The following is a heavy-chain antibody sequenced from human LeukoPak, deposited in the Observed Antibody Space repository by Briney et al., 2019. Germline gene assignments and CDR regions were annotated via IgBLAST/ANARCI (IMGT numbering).Heavy chain of an antibody. V-gene: IGHV3-30-3*01. Sequence: GGSLGLSCAASGFTFSSYSMHWVRQAPGKGLEWVAAISYNGNNKHHADSVKGRFTISRDTSKNTLYLQMNSLRAEDTAMYYCVRDRCSSCHYFDCWGQGTLDTVSS. CDR1: GFTFSSYS. J-gene: IGHJ4*02. D-gene: IGHD6-13*01. CDR2: ISYNGNNK. CDR3: VRDRCSSCHYFDC.